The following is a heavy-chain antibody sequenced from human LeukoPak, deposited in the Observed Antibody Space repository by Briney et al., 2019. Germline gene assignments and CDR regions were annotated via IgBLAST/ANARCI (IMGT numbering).Heavy chain of an antibody. J-gene: IGHJ4*02. Sequence: SETLSLTCTVSGGSISSYYWSWVRQPAGKGLEWIGRIYISGTTNYNPSLKSRITMSLDTSKNQLSLKLTSVTAADTAVYYCARDEARTGYIHYWGQGTLITVSS. CDR3: ARDEARTGYIHY. D-gene: IGHD3-9*01. CDR1: GGSISSYY. V-gene: IGHV4-4*07. CDR2: IYISGTT.